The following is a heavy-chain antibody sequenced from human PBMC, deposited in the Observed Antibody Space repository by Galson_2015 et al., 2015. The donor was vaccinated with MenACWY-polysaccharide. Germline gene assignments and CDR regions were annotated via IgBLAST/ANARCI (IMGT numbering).Heavy chain of an antibody. D-gene: IGHD6-13*01. V-gene: IGHV2-70*04. Sequence: PALVNPTQPLTLPCTFSGFSLRTTGMRVSWIRQPPGKALEWLARIDWNDGKFYSTSLKTRLTISKDTSKNQVVLTMSNMDPVDTATYYCTRTAAAGQGYFDYWGQGTQVTVSS. J-gene: IGHJ4*03. CDR3: TRTAAAGQGYFDY. CDR1: GFSLRTTGMR. CDR2: IDWNDGK.